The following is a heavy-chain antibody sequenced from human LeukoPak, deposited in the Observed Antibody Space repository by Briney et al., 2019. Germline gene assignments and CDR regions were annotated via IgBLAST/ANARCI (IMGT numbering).Heavy chain of an antibody. CDR2: IYTRGST. D-gene: IGHD1-7*01. V-gene: IGHV4-4*07. Sequence: SETLSLTCTVSGGSISSYYWSWVRQPAGKGLEWIGRIYTRGSTNYSTSLKGQGNLSVDTSKHQFSLKLSSVTAADPAVYYCARDKTGTIGSNWFDPWGQGTLVTVSS. J-gene: IGHJ5*02. CDR1: GGSISSYY. CDR3: ARDKTGTIGSNWFDP.